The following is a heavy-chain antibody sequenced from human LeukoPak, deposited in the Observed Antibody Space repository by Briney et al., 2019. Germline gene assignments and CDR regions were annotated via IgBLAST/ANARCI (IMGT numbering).Heavy chain of an antibody. CDR2: ISQNGDS. CDR3: ARALGAFDI. CDR1: GGSLSFYY. V-gene: IGHV4-34*01. Sequence: SETLSLTCGVSGGSLSFYYWSWIRQSPGKGLEWIAEISQNGDSNYNTSLKSRVTISLDKSKNQVSLKLNSVTAADTAVYYCARALGAFDIWGQGTMVTVSS. J-gene: IGHJ3*02.